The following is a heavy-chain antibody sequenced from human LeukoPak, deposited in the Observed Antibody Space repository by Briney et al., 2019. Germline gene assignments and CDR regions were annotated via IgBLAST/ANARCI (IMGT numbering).Heavy chain of an antibody. Sequence: SETLSLTCTVSGDSISSGDHYWSWIRQPPGKGLEWIGYIYHSGSTYYNPSLKSRVTISVDRSKNQFSLKLSSVTAADTAVYYCARGGYCSSTSCYRWFDPWGQGTLVTVSS. D-gene: IGHD2-2*01. CDR3: ARGGYCSSTSCYRWFDP. J-gene: IGHJ5*02. V-gene: IGHV4-30-2*01. CDR2: IYHSGST. CDR1: GDSISSGDHY.